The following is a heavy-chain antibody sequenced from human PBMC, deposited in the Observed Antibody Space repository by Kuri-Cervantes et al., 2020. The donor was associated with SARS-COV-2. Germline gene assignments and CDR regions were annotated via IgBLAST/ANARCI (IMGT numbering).Heavy chain of an antibody. D-gene: IGHD6-13*01. CDR1: GFTFSSYS. CDR3: ARYSSSWSYY. CDR2: ISSSSRYI. V-gene: IGHV3-21*01. Sequence: GESLKISCAASGFTFSSYSMNWVRQAPGKGLEWVSSISSSSRYIYYADSVKGRFTISRDNAKNSLYLQMNSLRAEDTAVYYCARYSSSWSYYWGQGTLVTVSS. J-gene: IGHJ4*02.